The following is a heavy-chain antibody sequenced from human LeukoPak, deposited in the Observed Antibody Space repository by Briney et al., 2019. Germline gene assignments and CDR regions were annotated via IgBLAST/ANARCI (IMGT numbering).Heavy chain of an antibody. D-gene: IGHD2-21*02. CDR2: IYSGGGT. CDR1: GFTVSSNY. J-gene: IGHJ4*02. Sequence: GGSLRLSCAASGFTVSSNYMSWVRQAPGKGLEWVSVIYSGGGTYYADSVKGRLTIPRDNSKNTLYLQMNSLRAEDTAVYYCARKRCGGDCPFDYWGQGTLVTVSS. V-gene: IGHV3-53*01. CDR3: ARKRCGGDCPFDY.